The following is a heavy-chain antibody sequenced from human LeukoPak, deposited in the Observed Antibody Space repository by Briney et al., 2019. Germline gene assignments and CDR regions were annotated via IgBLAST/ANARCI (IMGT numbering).Heavy chain of an antibody. CDR3: ARSHSSGWSKFDP. J-gene: IGHJ5*02. CDR1: GGSITSDY. D-gene: IGHD6-19*01. CDR2: IYSSGNS. Sequence: SETLSLICNVSGGSITSDYWSWIRQPAGKGLEWIGRIYSSGNSNYNPSLKSRVTMSVDTSKNQFSLRLSSVTAADTAVYYCARSHSSGWSKFDPWGQGTLVTISS. V-gene: IGHV4-4*07.